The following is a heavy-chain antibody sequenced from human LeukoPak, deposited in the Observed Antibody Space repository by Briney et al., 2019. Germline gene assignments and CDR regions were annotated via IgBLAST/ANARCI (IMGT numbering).Heavy chain of an antibody. Sequence: SETLSLTCAVYGASLNGHYWSWIRQPPGEGLEWIGEGDDRGGTKFNPSLKSRAYILADTSKNQFTLKLTSVTAADTAVYYCAKNGQSGFSFDPWGQGTLVTVSS. CDR1: GASLNGHY. CDR3: AKNGQSGFSFDP. CDR2: GDDRGGT. D-gene: IGHD2-8*01. V-gene: IGHV4-34*01. J-gene: IGHJ5*02.